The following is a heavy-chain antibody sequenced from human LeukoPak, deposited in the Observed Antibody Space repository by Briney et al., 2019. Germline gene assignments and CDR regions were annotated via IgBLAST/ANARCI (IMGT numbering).Heavy chain of an antibody. D-gene: IGHD2-15*01. CDR1: GFTFSNYA. CDR2: ISASGGS. CDR3: ARKPRDCTGGTCQSAGGYYFYY. J-gene: IGHJ4*02. Sequence: GGSLRLSCAASGFTFSNYAMSWVRQAPGKGLEWVSGISASGGSYYADSVKGRLTVSRDISKNTLYLQMNSLRAEDTAVYFCARKPRDCTGGTCQSAGGYYFYYWSQGTLVTVSS. V-gene: IGHV3-23*01.